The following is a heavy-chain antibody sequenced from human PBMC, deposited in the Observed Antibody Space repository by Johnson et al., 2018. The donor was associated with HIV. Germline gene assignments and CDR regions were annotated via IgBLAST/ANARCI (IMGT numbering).Heavy chain of an antibody. Sequence: VQLVESGGGLVQPGGSLRLSCVASGFTFSSYAMHWVRQAPGKGLEWVSAIGTAGDTYYPGSVKGRFTISRDNAKNSLYLQMNSLRAEDTALYYCARGTSAFDIWGQGTMVTVSS. D-gene: IGHD2-2*01. V-gene: IGHV3-13*01. CDR2: IGTAGDT. CDR3: ARGTSAFDI. J-gene: IGHJ3*02. CDR1: GFTFSSYA.